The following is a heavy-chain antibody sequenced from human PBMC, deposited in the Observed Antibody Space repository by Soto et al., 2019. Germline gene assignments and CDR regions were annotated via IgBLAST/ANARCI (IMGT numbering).Heavy chain of an antibody. D-gene: IGHD3-10*01. CDR3: AREGNYHEF. V-gene: IGHV3-21*01. Sequence: GGSLRLSCETSGFTFGIYTMNWVRQAPGKGLEWVSSSSSSGTYIDYADSVEGRFAISRDDAKNSVFLEMTSLRVDDTAVYYCAREGNYHEFWGQGTLVTVSS. CDR1: GFTFGIYT. CDR2: SSSSGTYI. J-gene: IGHJ4*02.